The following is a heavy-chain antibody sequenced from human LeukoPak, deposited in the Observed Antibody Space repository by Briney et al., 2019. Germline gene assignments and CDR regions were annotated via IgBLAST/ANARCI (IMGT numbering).Heavy chain of an antibody. CDR2: IYTSGST. D-gene: IGHD1-1*01. V-gene: IGHV4-61*02. J-gene: IGHJ4*02. CDR3: ARDRGRGGLELDY. Sequence: PSETLSLTCTVSGGSISSGSYYWSWIRQPAGKGLEWIGRIYTSGSTNYNPSLKSRVTISVDTSKNQFSLKLSSVTAAGTAVYYCARDRGRGGLELDYWGQGTLVTVSS. CDR1: GGSISSGSYY.